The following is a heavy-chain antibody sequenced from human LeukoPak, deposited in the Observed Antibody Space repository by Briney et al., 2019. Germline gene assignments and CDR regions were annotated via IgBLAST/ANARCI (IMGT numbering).Heavy chain of an antibody. CDR2: IYYSGST. CDR1: GASISSGTYY. Sequence: SETLSLTCAVSGASISSGTYYWGWIRQPPGKGLEWIGSIYYSGSTYYNPSLKSRVTISVDTSKNQFSLKLSSVTAADTAVYYCARHRSRFIYYDSSGYYPSAFNIWGQGTMVTVSS. CDR3: ARHRSRFIYYDSSGYYPSAFNI. V-gene: IGHV4-39*01. J-gene: IGHJ3*02. D-gene: IGHD3-22*01.